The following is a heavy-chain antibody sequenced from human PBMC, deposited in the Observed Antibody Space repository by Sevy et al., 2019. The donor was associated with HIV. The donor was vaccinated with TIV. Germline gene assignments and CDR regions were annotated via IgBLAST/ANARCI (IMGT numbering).Heavy chain of an antibody. J-gene: IGHJ6*02. CDR3: VREDLVLGEDNYYGMDV. D-gene: IGHD3-16*01. Sequence: GGSLRLSCAVSGFTVSDNYMNWVRQAPGKGLEWVSIIYIAGRTYYADSVRGRFTISRDKAKNRLYLQMNGLRVEDTAVYYCVREDLVLGEDNYYGMDVWGQGTTVTVSS. V-gene: IGHV3-53*01. CDR1: GFTVSDNY. CDR2: IYIAGRT.